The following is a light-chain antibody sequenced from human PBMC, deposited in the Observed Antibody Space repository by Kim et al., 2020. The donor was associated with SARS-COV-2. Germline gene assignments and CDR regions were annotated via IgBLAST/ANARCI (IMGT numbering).Light chain of an antibody. CDR3: QQYKTYPWT. J-gene: IGKJ1*01. Sequence: GSVGDRVTITCRASQSINNLLAWFQQIPGKAPKLLIHKASTLLSAVPSRFSGSGSATEFTLTISSLQPDDFGTYYGQQYKTYPWTFGPGTKVDIK. CDR1: QSINNL. V-gene: IGKV1-5*03. CDR2: KAS.